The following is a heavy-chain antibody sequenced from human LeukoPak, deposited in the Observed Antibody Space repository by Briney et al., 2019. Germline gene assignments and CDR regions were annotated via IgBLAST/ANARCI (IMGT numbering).Heavy chain of an antibody. J-gene: IGHJ4*02. CDR3: ARHNYSSSWYFDY. CDR2: IDPSDSYT. D-gene: IGHD6-13*01. V-gene: IGHV5-10-1*01. CDR1: GYSFTSYW. Sequence: GESLQISCKGSGYSFTSYWISWVRQMPGKGLEWMGRIDPSDSYTNYSPSFQGHVTISADKSISTAYLQWSSLKASDTAMYYCARHNYSSSWYFDYWGQGTLVTVSS.